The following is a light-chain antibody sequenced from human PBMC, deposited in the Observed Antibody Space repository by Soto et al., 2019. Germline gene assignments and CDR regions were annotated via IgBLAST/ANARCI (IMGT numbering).Light chain of an antibody. CDR1: SSDIGSYDH. CDR3: ISYTDRQSYL. Sequence: QSVLTQPASVSGSPGQSITISCSGTSSDIGSYDHVAWYQQFPGKSPTLIIYAVSDRPSGVSDRFSGSKSGISASLTISGLQTADEADYYCISYTDRQSYLFGTGTKVTVL. V-gene: IGLV2-14*03. J-gene: IGLJ1*01. CDR2: AVS.